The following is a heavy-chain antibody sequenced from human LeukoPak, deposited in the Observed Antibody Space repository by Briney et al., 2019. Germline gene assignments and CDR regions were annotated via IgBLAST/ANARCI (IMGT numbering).Heavy chain of an antibody. CDR1: GGSISSGDYY. Sequence: PSETLSLTCTVSGGSISSGDYYWSWIRQPPGKGLEWIGYIYYSGSTYYNPSFQGQVTISADKSISTAYLQWSSLKASDTAMYYCARLGGYSGRLDYWGQGTLVTVSS. CDR3: ARLGGYSGRLDY. V-gene: IGHV4-30-4*01. CDR2: IYYSGST. J-gene: IGHJ4*02. D-gene: IGHD5-12*01.